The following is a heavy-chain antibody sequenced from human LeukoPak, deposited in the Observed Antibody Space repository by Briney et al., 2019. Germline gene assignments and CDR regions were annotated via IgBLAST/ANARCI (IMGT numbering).Heavy chain of an antibody. CDR1: GYTFTGYY. D-gene: IGHD3-9*01. Sequence: ASVKVSCKASGYTFTGYYMRWVRQAPGQGLEWMGWINPNSGGTNYAQKFQGWVTMTRDTSISTAYMELSRLRSDDTAVYYCARGTHPFDQPDDAFDIWGQGTMVTVSS. CDR3: ARGTHPFDQPDDAFDI. V-gene: IGHV1-2*04. J-gene: IGHJ3*02. CDR2: INPNSGGT.